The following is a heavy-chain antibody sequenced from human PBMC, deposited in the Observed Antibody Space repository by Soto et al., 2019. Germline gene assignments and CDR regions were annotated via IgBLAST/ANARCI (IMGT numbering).Heavy chain of an antibody. D-gene: IGHD3-10*01. J-gene: IGHJ6*02. Sequence: EVQLVESGGGLVQPGGSLTLSCVASGFTFTTYCMHWVRQAPGKGLEYLSAISNDAVHTYYANSVKDRFTISRDNXKXKLSLHMGCLSPEAMAVYYGASGLRPGAYHSSGMDVWGQGTPVTVSS. CDR3: ASGLRPGAYHSSGMDV. V-gene: IGHV3-64*01. CDR1: GFTFTTYC. CDR2: ISNDAVHT.